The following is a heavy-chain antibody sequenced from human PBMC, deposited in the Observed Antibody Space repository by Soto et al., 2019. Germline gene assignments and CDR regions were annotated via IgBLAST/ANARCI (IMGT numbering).Heavy chain of an antibody. CDR3: AXXXXXXXXXXXAFDX. V-gene: IGHV1-18*01. D-gene: IGHD2-21*01. CDR1: GNTFTTYA. CDR2: INPYNGNT. J-gene: IGHJ3*02. Sequence: QVQLVQSGAEVKQPGASVKVSCKASGNTFTTYAINWVRQAPGQGLEWMGWINPYNGNTKYAQKIQGRVTMTTDTSTSTAYMELRXLRSXXTXXXXCAXXXXXXXXXXXAFDXWGQGTMVTVSS.